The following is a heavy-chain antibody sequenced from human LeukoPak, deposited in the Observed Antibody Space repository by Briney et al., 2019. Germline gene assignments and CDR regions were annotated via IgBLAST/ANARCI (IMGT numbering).Heavy chain of an antibody. Sequence: SETLSLTCTVSGGSISSGDYYWSWIRQPPGKGLEWIGYIYYSGGTYYNPSLKSRVTISVDTSKNQFSLKLSSVTAADTAVYYCARAAYYYDSSGYYYVFRYFDLWGRGTLVTVSS. J-gene: IGHJ2*01. CDR1: GGSISSGDYY. D-gene: IGHD3-22*01. V-gene: IGHV4-30-4*01. CDR2: IYYSGGT. CDR3: ARAAYYYDSSGYYYVFRYFDL.